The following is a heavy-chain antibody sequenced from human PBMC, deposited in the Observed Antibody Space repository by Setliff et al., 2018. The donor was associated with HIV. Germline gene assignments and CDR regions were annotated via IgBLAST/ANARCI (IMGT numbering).Heavy chain of an antibody. CDR1: GYTFTSYA. CDR2: INAGNGNT. CDR3: AREIRNYDFWSGYWEDHYFDS. Sequence: GASVKVSCKASGYTFTSYAMHWVRQAPGQRLEWMGWINAGNGNTKYPQKFQGRVTIARDTSASTAYMELSSLRSEDTAVYYCAREIRNYDFWSGYWEDHYFDSWGQGTLVTVSS. J-gene: IGHJ4*02. V-gene: IGHV1-3*01. D-gene: IGHD3-3*01.